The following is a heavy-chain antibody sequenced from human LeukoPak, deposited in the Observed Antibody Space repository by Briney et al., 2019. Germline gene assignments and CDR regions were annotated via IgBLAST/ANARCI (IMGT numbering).Heavy chain of an antibody. CDR1: GYSISSGYS. D-gene: IGHD3-3*01. CDR2: IYSSGST. J-gene: IGHJ4*02. V-gene: IGHV4-38-2*01. Sequence: PSETLSLTCAVSGYSISSGYSWDWIRQSPGKGLEWIGNIYSSGSTYYNPSLKNRVTISVDTSKNQFSLSLNSVTAADTAVYYCARRKTLFWYFDYWGQGTLVTVAS. CDR3: ARRKTLFWYFDY.